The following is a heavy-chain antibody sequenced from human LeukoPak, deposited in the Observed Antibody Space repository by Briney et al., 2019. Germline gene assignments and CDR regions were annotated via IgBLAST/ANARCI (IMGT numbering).Heavy chain of an antibody. CDR2: IIPIFGTA. J-gene: IGHJ4*02. CDR1: GGTFSRYA. CDR3: ASLVAVVSGWYYFDY. V-gene: IGHV1-69*13. Sequence: SVKVSCKASGGTFSRYAISWVRQAPGQGLEWMGGIIPIFGTANYAQKFQGRVTITADESTSTAYMELSSLRSEDTAVYYCASLVAVVSGWYYFDYWGQGTLVIVSS. D-gene: IGHD6-19*01.